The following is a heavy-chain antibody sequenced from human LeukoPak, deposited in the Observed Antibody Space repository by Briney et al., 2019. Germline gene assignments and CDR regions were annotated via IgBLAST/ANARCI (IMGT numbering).Heavy chain of an antibody. J-gene: IGHJ6*02. CDR1: GYTFTGYY. CDR3: ATIGYQLPSGYYYYGMDV. Sequence: ASVKVSCKASGYTFTGYYMHWVRQAPGQGLEWMGWINPNSGGTNYAQKFQGRVTMTRDTSISTAYVELSRLRSDDTAVYYCATIGYQLPSGYYYYGMDVWGQGTTVTVSS. D-gene: IGHD2-2*01. CDR2: INPNSGGT. V-gene: IGHV1-2*02.